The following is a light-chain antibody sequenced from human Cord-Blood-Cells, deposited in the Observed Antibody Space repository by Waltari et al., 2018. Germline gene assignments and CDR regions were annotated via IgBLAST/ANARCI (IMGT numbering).Light chain of an antibody. V-gene: IGLV1-40*01. CDR2: GNS. Sequence: QSVLTQPPSVSGAPGQRVTISCTGSSSNIGAGSDVYWYQQLPGTAPKLLIYGNSNRPSGVPDRFSGSKSGTSASLAITGLQAEDEADYYCQSYDSSLSGWVFGGGTKLTVL. CDR1: SSNIGAGSD. CDR3: QSYDSSLSGWV. J-gene: IGLJ3*02.